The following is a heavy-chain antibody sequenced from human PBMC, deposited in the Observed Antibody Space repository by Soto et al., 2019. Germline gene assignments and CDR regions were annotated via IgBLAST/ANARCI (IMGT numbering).Heavy chain of an antibody. CDR3: ARDPRVPGRGNWFDP. D-gene: IGHD3-10*01. CDR2: ISSSSSTI. V-gene: IGHV3-48*02. Sequence: GGSLRLSCAASGFTFSSYSMNWVRQAPGKGLEWVSYISSSSSTIYYADSVKGRFTISRDNAKNSLYLQMNSLRDEDTAVYYCARDPRVPGRGNWFDPWGQGTLVTVSS. J-gene: IGHJ5*02. CDR1: GFTFSSYS.